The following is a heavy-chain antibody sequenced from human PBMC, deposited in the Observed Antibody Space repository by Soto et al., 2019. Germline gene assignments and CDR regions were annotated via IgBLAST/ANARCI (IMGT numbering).Heavy chain of an antibody. V-gene: IGHV1-69*02. D-gene: IGHD2-2*01. CDR3: ARRYLEDCSSISLTECGMDG. CDR2: IIPILGIT. Sequence: SVKVSCKASGGTFSSYTISWVRQAPGQGLEWMGRIIPILGITNYAQKFQGRVTITADKSTSTAYMELSSLRSEDTAVYFCARRYLEDCSSISLTECGMDGWGQGTTVTVSS. J-gene: IGHJ6*02. CDR1: GGTFSSYT.